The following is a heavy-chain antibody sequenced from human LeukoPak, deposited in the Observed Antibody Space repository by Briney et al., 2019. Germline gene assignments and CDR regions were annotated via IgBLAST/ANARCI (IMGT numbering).Heavy chain of an antibody. CDR3: ARDFSAYCGGDCYLD. CDR1: GGTFSSYA. J-gene: IGHJ4*02. D-gene: IGHD2-21*02. Sequence: ASVKVSCKAPGGTFSSYAISWVRQAPGQGLEWMGRIIPIFGTANYAQKFQGRVTITTDESTSTAYMELSSLRSEDTAVYYCARDFSAYCGGDCYLDWGQGTLVTVSS. CDR2: IIPIFGTA. V-gene: IGHV1-69*05.